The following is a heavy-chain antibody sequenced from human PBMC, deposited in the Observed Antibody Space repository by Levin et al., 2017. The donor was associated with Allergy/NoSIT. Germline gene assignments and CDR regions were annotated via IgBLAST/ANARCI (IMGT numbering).Heavy chain of an antibody. CDR3: ARAGDRVDSSGYFDY. Sequence: PGGSLRLSCAASGFTFSSYSMNWVRQAPGKGLEWVSSISSSSSYIYYADSVKGRFTISRDNAKNSLYLQMNSLRAEDTAVYYCARAGDRVDSSGYFDYWGQGTLVTVSS. CDR2: ISSSSSYI. D-gene: IGHD3-22*01. CDR1: GFTFSSYS. V-gene: IGHV3-21*01. J-gene: IGHJ4*02.